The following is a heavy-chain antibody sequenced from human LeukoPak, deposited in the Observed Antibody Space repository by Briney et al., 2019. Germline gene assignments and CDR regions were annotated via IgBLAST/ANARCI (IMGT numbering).Heavy chain of an antibody. CDR3: ARRYYYDSGGYYYLDYFDY. CDR1: GFTFSGYS. J-gene: IGHJ4*02. D-gene: IGHD3-22*01. Sequence: GGSLRLSCAASGFTFSGYSMNWVRQAPGKGLEWVSSISSSSTYIYYADSVKGRFTISRDNAKNSLYLQMNSLRAGDTAVYYCARRYYYDSGGYYYLDYFDYWGQGTLVTVSS. V-gene: IGHV3-21*01. CDR2: ISSSSTYI.